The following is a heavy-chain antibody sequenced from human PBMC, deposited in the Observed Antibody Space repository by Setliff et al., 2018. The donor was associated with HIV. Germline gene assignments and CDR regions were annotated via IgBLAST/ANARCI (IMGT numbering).Heavy chain of an antibody. CDR3: VRRKLQDSTITTSNWFDS. CDR1: GGSISGYY. J-gene: IGHJ5*01. Sequence: PSETLSLTCTVSGGSISGYYWSWIRQSPGKGLEWIGYIYSSGSTNFNPSLKSRVTLSIDTSKNQFSLNLTSMTAADTAVYFCVRRKLQDSTITTSNWFDSWGQGILVTVSS. V-gene: IGHV4-4*09. CDR2: IYSSGST. D-gene: IGHD3-10*01.